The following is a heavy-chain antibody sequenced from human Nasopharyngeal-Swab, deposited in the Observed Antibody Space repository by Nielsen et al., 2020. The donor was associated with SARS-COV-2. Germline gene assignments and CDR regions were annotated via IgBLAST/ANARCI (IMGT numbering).Heavy chain of an antibody. D-gene: IGHD5-18*01. CDR2: IWYDGSNK. Sequence: GESLKISCAASGFTFSSYGMHWVRQAPGKGPEWVAVIWYDGSNKYYADSVKGRFTISRDNSKNTLYLQMNSLRAEDTAVYYCARDKLWLRIFDYWGQGTLVTVSS. CDR1: GFTFSSYG. CDR3: ARDKLWLRIFDY. J-gene: IGHJ4*02. V-gene: IGHV3-33*01.